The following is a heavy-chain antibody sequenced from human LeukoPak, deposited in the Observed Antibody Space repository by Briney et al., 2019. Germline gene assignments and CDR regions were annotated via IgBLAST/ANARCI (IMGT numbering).Heavy chain of an antibody. CDR1: WFTVSSNY. CDR3: ASTSIIRGYDHDQYY. CDR2: IHSDGAT. J-gene: IGHJ4*02. Sequence: GGSLRLSCAASWFTVSSNYMSWVRQAPGKGLEWVSVIHSDGATHYADSVKGRFTISRDTSKNTLYLQMNSLRAEDTAVYYCASTSIIRGYDHDQYYWGQGTLVTVSS. D-gene: IGHD5-12*01. V-gene: IGHV3-53*01.